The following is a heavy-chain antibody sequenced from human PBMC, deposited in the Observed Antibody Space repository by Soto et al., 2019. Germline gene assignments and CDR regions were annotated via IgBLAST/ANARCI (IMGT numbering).Heavy chain of an antibody. CDR3: ARDYYASGSHDH. CDR2: IRQDGSDE. V-gene: IGHV3-7*01. J-gene: IGHJ4*02. D-gene: IGHD3-10*01. CDR1: GFAFSSYW. Sequence: EVQLVEPGGGLVQPGGSLRLSCAASGFAFSSYWMTWVRQAPGEGLEWVGNIRQDGSDEYYGDSVKGRFSISRDNAKNSLYLQMNSLRAEDTAVYYCARDYYASGSHDHWGQGTLVTVSS.